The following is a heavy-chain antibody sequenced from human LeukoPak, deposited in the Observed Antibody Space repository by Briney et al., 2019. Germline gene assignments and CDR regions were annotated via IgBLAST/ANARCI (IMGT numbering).Heavy chain of an antibody. J-gene: IGHJ4*02. CDR1: GFTFSSYG. CDR3: AKAPILWFGEFPGPSIDY. V-gene: IGHV3-30*18. D-gene: IGHD3-10*01. CDR2: ISYDGSNK. Sequence: GGSLRLSCAASGFTFSSYGMHWVRQAPGKGLEWVAVISYDGSNKYYADSVKGRFTISRDNSKNTLYLQMNSLRAEDTAVYYCAKAPILWFGEFPGPSIDYWGQGTLVTVSS.